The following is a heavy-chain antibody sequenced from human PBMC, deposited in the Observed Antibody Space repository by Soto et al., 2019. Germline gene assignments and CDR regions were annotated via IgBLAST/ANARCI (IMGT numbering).Heavy chain of an antibody. D-gene: IGHD6-13*01. Sequence: SETLSLTCTVSGGSISSGGYYWSWIRQHPGKGLEWIGYIYYSGSTYYNPSLKSRVTISVDTSKNQFSLKLSSVTAADTAVYYCARDGWSAAADTYNWFDPWGKGTLVTVSS. CDR2: IYYSGST. J-gene: IGHJ5*02. CDR3: ARDGWSAAADTYNWFDP. V-gene: IGHV4-31*03. CDR1: GGSISSGGYY.